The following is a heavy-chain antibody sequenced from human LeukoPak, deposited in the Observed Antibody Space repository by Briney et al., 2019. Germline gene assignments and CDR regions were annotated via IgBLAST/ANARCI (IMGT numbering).Heavy chain of an antibody. D-gene: IGHD2-15*01. Sequence: KPSQTLSLTCTVSGGSISSGSYYWSWIRQPAGKGLEWIGRIYTSGSTNYNPSLKSRVTISVDTSKNQFSLKLSSVTAADTAVYYCAREGPRYCSGGSCYWFDPWGQGTLVTVSS. V-gene: IGHV4-61*02. CDR2: IYTSGST. J-gene: IGHJ5*02. CDR1: GGSISSGSYY. CDR3: AREGPRYCSGGSCYWFDP.